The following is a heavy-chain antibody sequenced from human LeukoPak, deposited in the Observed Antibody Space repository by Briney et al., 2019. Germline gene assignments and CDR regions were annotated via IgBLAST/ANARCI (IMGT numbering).Heavy chain of an antibody. D-gene: IGHD2-15*01. CDR2: IIPIFGTA. J-gene: IGHJ6*03. Sequence: ASVKVSCKASGGTFSSYAISWVRQAPGQGLEWMGGIIPIFGTANYAQKFQGRVTITTDESTSTAYMELSSLRSEDTAVYYCARAPCSGGSCYFDYYYYMDVWGKGTTVTVSS. CDR3: ARAPCSGGSCYFDYYYYMDV. V-gene: IGHV1-69*05. CDR1: GGTFSSYA.